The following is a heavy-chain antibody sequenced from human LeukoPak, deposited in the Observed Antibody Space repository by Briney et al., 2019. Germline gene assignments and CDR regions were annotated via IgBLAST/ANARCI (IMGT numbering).Heavy chain of an antibody. CDR2: INPNSGGT. CDR3: ARWMATVTTPDY. V-gene: IGHV1-2*02. CDR1: GYTFNGFY. Sequence: ASVKVSCKASGYTFNGFYLHWVRPAPGQGRWWMGWINPNSGGTNYAQKFQGRVTMTRDTSISTAYMELSRLRSDDTAVYYCARWMATVTTPDYWGQGTLVTVSS. D-gene: IGHD4-11*01. J-gene: IGHJ4*02.